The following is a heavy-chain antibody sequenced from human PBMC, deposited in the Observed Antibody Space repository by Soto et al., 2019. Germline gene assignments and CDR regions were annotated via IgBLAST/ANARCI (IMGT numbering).Heavy chain of an antibody. J-gene: IGHJ4*02. CDR3: AKDVRFQPGYYFDY. CDR1: GFTFDDYA. Sequence: GGSLRLSCAASGFTFDDYAMHWVRQAPGKGLEWVSGISWNSGSIGYADSVKGRFTISRDNAKNSLYLQMNSLRAEDTALYYCAKDVRFQPGYYFDYWGQGTLVTVSS. V-gene: IGHV3-9*01. CDR2: ISWNSGSI. D-gene: IGHD2-2*01.